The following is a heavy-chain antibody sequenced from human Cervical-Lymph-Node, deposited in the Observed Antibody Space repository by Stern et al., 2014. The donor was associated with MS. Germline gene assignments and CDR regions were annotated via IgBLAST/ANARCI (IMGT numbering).Heavy chain of an antibody. CDR3: AHDLGY. Sequence: ITLKESGPTLVKPTQTLTLTCTLSGVTLNISGVGVGWIRQPPGKALEGLALIYWGDEKHYSPSLKRRHNITKDTSKHQEGISLTNMAPVDTATYYCAHDLGYWGQGTLVTVSS. CDR2: IYWGDEK. J-gene: IGHJ4*02. CDR1: GVTLNISGVG. V-gene: IGHV2-5*02.